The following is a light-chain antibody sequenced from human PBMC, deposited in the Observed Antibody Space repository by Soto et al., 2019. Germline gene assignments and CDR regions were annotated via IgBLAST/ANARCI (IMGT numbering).Light chain of an antibody. J-gene: IGKJ1*01. V-gene: IGKV3-20*01. CDR1: QSVSNNY. CDR3: QQYGSSGT. Sequence: EIVLTQSPATLSFSQVERATLSFRASQSVSNNYLAWYQQKPGQAPRLLIYGASNRATGIPDRFSGSGSGTDFTLTISRLEPEDFAVYYCQQYGSSGTFGQGTKVDIK. CDR2: GAS.